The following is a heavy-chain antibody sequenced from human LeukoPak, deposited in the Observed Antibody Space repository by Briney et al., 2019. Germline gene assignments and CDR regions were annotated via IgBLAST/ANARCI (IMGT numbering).Heavy chain of an antibody. CDR3: TRDGHTVRGIAGF. Sequence: GGSLRLSCAVSGFDFSNYWMDWVRQAPGKGPGWVANIKKDGSEKYYVDSVRGRFTISRDNAGNSLYLQMDSLRAEDTAVYYCTRDGHTVRGIAGFWGQGTLVTVSS. CDR2: IKKDGSEK. D-gene: IGHD3-10*01. CDR1: GFDFSNYW. V-gene: IGHV3-7*01. J-gene: IGHJ4*02.